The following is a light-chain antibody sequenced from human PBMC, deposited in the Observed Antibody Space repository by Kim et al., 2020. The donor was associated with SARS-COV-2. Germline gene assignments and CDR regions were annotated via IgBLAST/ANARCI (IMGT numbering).Light chain of an antibody. CDR1: QGISNW. Sequence: DIQMTQSPSSVTASVGDRVTITCRASQGISNWLAWYQQKLGKAPKLLIYAASDLQSGVPSRFSGGGSGTSFTLTISSLQPEDFAIYYCQQSYSLPPTFGPGTKVDIK. J-gene: IGKJ3*01. CDR3: QQSYSLPPT. V-gene: IGKV1-12*01. CDR2: AAS.